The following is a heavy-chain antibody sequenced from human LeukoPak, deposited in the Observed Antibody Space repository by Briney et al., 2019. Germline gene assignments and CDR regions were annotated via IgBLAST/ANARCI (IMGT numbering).Heavy chain of an antibody. CDR3: ARVTPDQRFDP. J-gene: IGHJ5*02. CDR1: GGSISSYY. Sequence: SETLSLTCTVSGGSISSYYWSWIRQPAGKGLEWIGRIYTSGSTNYNPSLKSRVTMSVDTSKNQFSLQLNSVIPEDTAVHYCARVTPDQRFDPWGQGTLVTVSS. D-gene: IGHD4-11*01. V-gene: IGHV4-4*07. CDR2: IYTSGST.